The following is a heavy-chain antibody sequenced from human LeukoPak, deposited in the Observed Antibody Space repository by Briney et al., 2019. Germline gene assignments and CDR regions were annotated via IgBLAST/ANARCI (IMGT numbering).Heavy chain of an antibody. CDR1: GFTFSRYS. D-gene: IGHD3-9*01. CDR3: AIFFKQDEGYDIDS. CDR2: IWGNGYTT. J-gene: IGHJ4*02. Sequence: GGSLRLSCTGSGFTFSRYSITWVRQAPGKGLEWVSVIWGNGYTTYYADSVKGRFTISRDNSKNTVYLRMDSLRAEDTAIYYCAIFFKQDEGYDIDSWGQGTLVTVSS. V-gene: IGHV3-23*01.